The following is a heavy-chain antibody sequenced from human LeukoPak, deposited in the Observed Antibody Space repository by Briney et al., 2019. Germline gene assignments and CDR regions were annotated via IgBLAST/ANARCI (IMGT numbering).Heavy chain of an antibody. Sequence: PSETLSLTCSVYGGSFSGYYWSWIRQPPGKGLEWIGEINHSGSTNYNPSLKSRVTISVDTSKNQFSLKLSTVTAADTAVYYCARGEVATDYHLDYWGQGTLVTVSS. D-gene: IGHD5-12*01. CDR2: INHSGST. V-gene: IGHV4-34*01. CDR1: GGSFSGYY. CDR3: ARGEVATDYHLDY. J-gene: IGHJ4*02.